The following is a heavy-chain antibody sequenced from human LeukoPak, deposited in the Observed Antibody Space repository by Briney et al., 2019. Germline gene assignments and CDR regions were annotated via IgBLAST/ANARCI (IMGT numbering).Heavy chain of an antibody. J-gene: IGHJ5*02. CDR2: INYSGNF. CDR3: ARFDRANWVDP. CDR1: GFTFSSYS. V-gene: IGHV4-34*01. Sequence: KPGGSLRLSCAASGFTFSSYSMNWVRQAPGKGLEWLGEINYSGNFNYNPSLKSRVTISADASKNLFSLKLTSVTAADTAVYYCARFDRANWVDPWGQGTLVTVSS. D-gene: IGHD3-22*01.